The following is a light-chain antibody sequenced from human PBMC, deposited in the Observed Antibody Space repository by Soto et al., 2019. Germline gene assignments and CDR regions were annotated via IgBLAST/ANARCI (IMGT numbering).Light chain of an antibody. CDR1: QSVNIY. CDR3: QQYDSSPKT. J-gene: IGKJ1*01. CDR2: GAS. V-gene: IGKV3D-15*01. Sequence: EIVMTQSPATLSVSPGERATLSCRASQSVNIYLAWYQQKPGQAPRLLIFGASSRATGIPARFSGSGSGTDFTLTISSLEPEDFAVYYCQQYDSSPKTFGQGTKVDIK.